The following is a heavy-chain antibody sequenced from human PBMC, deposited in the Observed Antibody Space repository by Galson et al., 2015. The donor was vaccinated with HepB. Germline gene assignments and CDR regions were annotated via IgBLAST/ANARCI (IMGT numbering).Heavy chain of an antibody. CDR2: IGTAGDT. CDR1: GFTFSSYD. J-gene: IGHJ5*02. V-gene: IGHV3-13*01. Sequence: SLRLSCAASGFTFSSYDMHWVRQATGKGLEWVSAIGTAGDTYYPGSVKGRFTISRENAKNSLYLQMNSLRAGDTAVYYCARDRCSGGSCCGWFDPWGQGTLVTVSS. D-gene: IGHD2-15*01. CDR3: ARDRCSGGSCCGWFDP.